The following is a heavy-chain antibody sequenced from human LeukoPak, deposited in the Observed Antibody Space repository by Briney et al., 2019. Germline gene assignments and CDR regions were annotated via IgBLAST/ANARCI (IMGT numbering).Heavy chain of an antibody. CDR2: IYYSGST. Sequence: SETLSLTCTVSGGSISSGGYYWSWIRQHPGKGLEWIGYIYYSGSTYYNPSLKSRVTISVDTSKNQFSLQLSSVTAADTAVYYCARDRHYDSTVWGQGTLVTVSS. CDR1: GGSISSGGYY. D-gene: IGHD3-22*01. V-gene: IGHV4-31*03. CDR3: ARDRHYDSTV. J-gene: IGHJ4*02.